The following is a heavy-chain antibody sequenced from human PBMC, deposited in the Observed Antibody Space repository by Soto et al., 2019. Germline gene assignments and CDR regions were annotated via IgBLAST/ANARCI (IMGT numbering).Heavy chain of an antibody. CDR2: ISYDGSNK. CDR1: GFTFSSYG. CDR3: AKDKSGSYSGDFDY. J-gene: IGHJ4*02. V-gene: IGHV3-30*18. Sequence: QVQLVESGGGVVQPGRSLRLSCAASGFTFSSYGMHWVRQAPGKGLEWGAVISYDGSNKYYADSVKGRFTISRDNSKNTLYLQMNSLRAEDTAVYYCAKDKSGSYSGDFDYWGQGTLVTVSS. D-gene: IGHD1-26*01.